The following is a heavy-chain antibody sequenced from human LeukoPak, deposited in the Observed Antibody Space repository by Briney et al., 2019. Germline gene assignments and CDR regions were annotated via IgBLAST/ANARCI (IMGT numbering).Heavy chain of an antibody. V-gene: IGHV3-23*01. D-gene: IGHD1-26*01. Sequence: PGGSLRLSCAASGFTFSSYAMTWVRQTPGKGLEWVSVISGSGTTTYYADSVKGRFTISRDNSKNTLYLQMNSLRAEDTAVYYCAKDLRSGWEPMLVYWGQGTLVTVSS. CDR3: AKDLRSGWEPMLVY. J-gene: IGHJ4*02. CDR1: GFTFSSYA. CDR2: ISGSGTTT.